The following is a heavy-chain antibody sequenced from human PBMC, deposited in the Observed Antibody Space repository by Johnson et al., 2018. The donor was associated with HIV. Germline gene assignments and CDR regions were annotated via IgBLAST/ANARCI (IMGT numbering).Heavy chain of an antibody. J-gene: IGHJ3*01. CDR2: IKSRANSGTA. Sequence: EVQLVESGGGLVKPGGSLALSCAASGFTFSDAWMNWVRQAPGKGLEWVGRIKSRANSGTADYAAPVRGRFTFSTDASKTTLYLRMNSLKTEDTGVYYCTTGLYWSDAFDVWGRGTVVTVSP. V-gene: IGHV3-15*01. CDR3: TTGLYWSDAFDV. D-gene: IGHD1-1*01. CDR1: GFTFSDAW.